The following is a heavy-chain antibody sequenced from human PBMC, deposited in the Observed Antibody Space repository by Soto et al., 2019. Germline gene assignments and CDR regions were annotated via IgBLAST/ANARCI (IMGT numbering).Heavy chain of an antibody. D-gene: IGHD2-15*01. CDR2: INAGNGNT. V-gene: IGHV1-3*01. CDR1: GYTFTSYA. J-gene: IGHJ6*03. Sequence: ASVKVSCKASGYTFTSYAMHWVRQAPGQRLEWMGWINAGNGNTKYSQKFQGRVTITRDTSASTAYMELSSLRSEDTAVYYCARRGGKVVVAATDYYYYMDVWGKGTTVTVSS. CDR3: ARRGGKVVVAATDYYYYMDV.